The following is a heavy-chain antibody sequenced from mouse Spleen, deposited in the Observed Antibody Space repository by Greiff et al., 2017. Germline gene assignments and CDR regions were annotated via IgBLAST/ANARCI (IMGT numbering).Heavy chain of an antibody. Sequence: EVQLQQSGPGLVKPSQSLSLTCTVTGYSITSDYAWNWIRQFPGNKLEWMGYISYSGSTSYNPSLKSRISITRDTSKNQFFLQLNSVTTEDTATYYCAREGDKDCDYWGQGTTLTVSS. CDR2: ISYSGST. D-gene: IGHD3-3*01. CDR1: GYSITSDYA. J-gene: IGHJ2*01. CDR3: AREGDKDCDY. V-gene: IGHV3-2*02.